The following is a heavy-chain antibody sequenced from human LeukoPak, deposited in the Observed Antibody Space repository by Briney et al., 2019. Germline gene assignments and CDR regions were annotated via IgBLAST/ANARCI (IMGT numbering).Heavy chain of an antibody. CDR3: AAAAGTKDWFDP. J-gene: IGHJ5*02. V-gene: IGHV4-39*01. CDR2: IYYSGST. D-gene: IGHD6-13*01. CDR1: SLTCTVYY. Sequence: SLTCTVYYWGWIRQPPGKGLEWIGSIYYSGSTYYNPSLKSRVTISVDTFKNQFSLKLSSVTAADTAVYYCAAAAGTKDWFDPWGQGTLVTVSS.